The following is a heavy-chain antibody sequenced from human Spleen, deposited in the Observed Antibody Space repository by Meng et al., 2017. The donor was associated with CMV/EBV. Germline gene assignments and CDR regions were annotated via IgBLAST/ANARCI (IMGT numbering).Heavy chain of an antibody. V-gene: IGHV3-72*01. Sequence: GESLKISCAASGFTFSSYSMNWVRQAPGKGLEWFGRIRTKAKSYRTEYVASVKGRFTIARDDSKNSMYLQMNSLKTEDTAVYYCMADFGEIAGKSAFAIWGRGTMVTVSS. J-gene: IGHJ3*02. D-gene: IGHD3-10*01. CDR2: IRTKAKSYRT. CDR1: GFTFSSYS. CDR3: MADFGEIAGKSAFAI.